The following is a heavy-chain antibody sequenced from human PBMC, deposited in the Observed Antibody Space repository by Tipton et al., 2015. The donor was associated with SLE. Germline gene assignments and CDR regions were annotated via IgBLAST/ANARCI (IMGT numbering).Heavy chain of an antibody. CDR1: GFTFSNYA. CDR3: ARDGAVAVDAFDI. J-gene: IGHJ3*02. D-gene: IGHD6-19*01. CDR2: IRYDGSNK. V-gene: IGHV3-33*08. Sequence: SLRLSCAASGFTFSNYAMSWVRQAPGKGLEWVAFIRYDGSNKYYADSVKGRFSISRDNSKNTLYLQMNTLRAEDTALYYCARDGAVAVDAFDIWGQGTMVTVSS.